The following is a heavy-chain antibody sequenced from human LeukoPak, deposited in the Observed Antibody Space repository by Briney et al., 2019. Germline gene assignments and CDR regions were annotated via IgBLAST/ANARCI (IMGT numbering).Heavy chain of an antibody. D-gene: IGHD1-14*01. CDR2: FFYTGGT. J-gene: IGHJ4*02. CDR1: GDSYSSPY. Sequence: SETLSLTCTGSGDSYSSPYWSWIRQPPGKGLEWIGSFFYTGGTYYNPSLSSRVIISGDTSKNEFSLKLTSVSAADTAVYYCVAGPKLTSLDDWGQGTLLTVSS. V-gene: IGHV4-59*11. CDR3: VAGPKLTSLDD.